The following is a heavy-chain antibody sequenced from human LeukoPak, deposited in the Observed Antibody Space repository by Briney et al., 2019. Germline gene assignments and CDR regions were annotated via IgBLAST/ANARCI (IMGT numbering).Heavy chain of an antibody. CDR2: ISAYNGNT. D-gene: IGHD3-16*01. V-gene: IGHV1-18*01. CDR1: GYTFTSYG. CDR3: GRASFRVKWFDP. J-gene: IGHJ5*02. Sequence: ASVKVSCKASGYTFTSYGISWVRQAPGQGLEWMGWISAYNGNTNYAQKLQGRVTMTTDTSTSTAYMELRSLRSDDTAVYYCGRASFRVKWFDPWGQGTLVTVSS.